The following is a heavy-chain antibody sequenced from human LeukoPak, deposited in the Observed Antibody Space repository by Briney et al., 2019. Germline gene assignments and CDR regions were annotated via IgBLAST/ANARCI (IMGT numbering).Heavy chain of an antibody. J-gene: IGHJ4*02. CDR2: ISSSSSYI. D-gene: IGHD3-22*01. V-gene: IGHV3-21*01. Sequence: PGGSLRLSCAASGFTFSSYSMNWVRQAPGKGLEWVSSISSSSSYIYYADSVKGRSTISRDNAKNSLYLQMNSLRAEDTAVYYCARDSDSSGYCDYWGQGTLVTVSS. CDR1: GFTFSSYS. CDR3: ARDSDSSGYCDY.